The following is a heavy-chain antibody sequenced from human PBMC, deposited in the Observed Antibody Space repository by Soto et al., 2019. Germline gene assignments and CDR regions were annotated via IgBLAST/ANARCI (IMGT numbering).Heavy chain of an antibody. CDR3: ARDPDIVVVPAASPDAFDI. J-gene: IGHJ3*02. V-gene: IGHV3-21*01. Sequence: GGSLRLSCAASGFTFSSYSMNWVRQDPGKGLEWVSSISSSSSYIYYADSVKGRFTISRDNAKNSLYLQMNSLRAEDTAVYYCARDPDIVVVPAASPDAFDIWGQGTMVTVSS. CDR2: ISSSSSYI. D-gene: IGHD2-2*01. CDR1: GFTFSSYS.